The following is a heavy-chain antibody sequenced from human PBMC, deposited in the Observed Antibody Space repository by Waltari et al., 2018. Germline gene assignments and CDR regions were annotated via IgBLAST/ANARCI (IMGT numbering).Heavy chain of an antibody. J-gene: IGHJ4*02. V-gene: IGHV3-23*03. CDR3: ARDPPDY. CDR2: FYTGGDTT. CDR1: GFTFSNYA. Sequence: EVQLLESGGGLVQPGGSLRLSCVASGFTFSNYAMSWFRQAPGRGLDGVSVFYTGGDTTYNGDSVKGRFTISRDNSKNTVYLQMNSLRDDDTAVYYCARDPPDYWGQGTLVTVSS.